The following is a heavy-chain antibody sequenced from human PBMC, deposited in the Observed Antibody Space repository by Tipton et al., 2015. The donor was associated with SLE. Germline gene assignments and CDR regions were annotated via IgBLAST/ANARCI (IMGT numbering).Heavy chain of an antibody. CDR1: GGSISSSSYY. V-gene: IGHV4-39*01. CDR2: IYYSGST. J-gene: IGHJ4*02. D-gene: IGHD5-12*01. Sequence: LRLSCTVSGGSISSSSYYWGWIRQPPGKGLEWIGSIYYSGSTYYNPSLKSRVSISVDTSKNQLSLKLISVTAADTAVYFCARLVGGYARWGQGTLVTVSS. CDR3: ARLVGGYAR.